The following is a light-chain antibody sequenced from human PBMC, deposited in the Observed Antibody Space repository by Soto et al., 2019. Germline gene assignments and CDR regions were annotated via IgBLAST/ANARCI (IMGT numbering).Light chain of an antibody. J-gene: IGLJ1*01. CDR3: AAWDDSLSALYV. CDR2: SNN. Sequence: QSVLTQPPSASGTPGQRVTISCSGSSSNIGSNYVYWYQQLPGTAPKLLIYSNNQRPSGVPDRFSGSKSGTSASLAIRGLRSEDEADYYCAAWDDSLSALYVFGTGTKVTVL. V-gene: IGLV1-47*02. CDR1: SSNIGSNY.